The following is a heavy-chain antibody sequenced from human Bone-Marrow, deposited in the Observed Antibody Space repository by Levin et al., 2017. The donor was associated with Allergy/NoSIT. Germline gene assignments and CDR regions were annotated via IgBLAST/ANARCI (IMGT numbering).Heavy chain of an antibody. CDR2: IYYSGST. J-gene: IGHJ6*03. V-gene: IGHV4-39*01. CDR1: GGSISSSSYY. CDR3: ARGVAASYYYYSYMDV. Sequence: SETLSLTCTVSGGSISSSSYYWGWIRQPPGTGLEWIGSIYYSGSTYYNPSLKSRVTISVDTSKNQLSLKLSSVTAADSAVYSCARGVAASYYYYSYMDVWGKGTTVTVSS. D-gene: IGHD2-15*01.